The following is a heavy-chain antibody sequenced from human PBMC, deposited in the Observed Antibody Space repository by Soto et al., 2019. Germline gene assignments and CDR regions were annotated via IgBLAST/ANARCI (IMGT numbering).Heavy chain of an antibody. V-gene: IGHV3-30*18. CDR3: AKEGDCSGGSCPFHY. CDR2: ISYDGSNK. J-gene: IGHJ4*02. D-gene: IGHD2-15*01. CDR1: GFTFSSYG. Sequence: GGSLRLSCAASGFTFSSYGMHWVRQAPGKGLEWVAGISYDGSNKYYADSVKGRFTISRDNSKNTLYLQMNSLRAEDTAVYYCAKEGDCSGGSCPFHYWGQGTLVTVSS.